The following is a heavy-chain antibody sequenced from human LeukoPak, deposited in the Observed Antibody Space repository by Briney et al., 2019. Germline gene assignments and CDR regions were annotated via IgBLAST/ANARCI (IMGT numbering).Heavy chain of an antibody. D-gene: IGHD1-26*01. CDR2: ISGSGSST. CDR1: GFTFSSYA. J-gene: IGHJ4*02. CDR3: AKGKKLDGTYGPDC. Sequence: GGSLRLSCAASGFTFSSYAMNWVRQAPGKGLQWVSAISGSGSSTYYADSVKGRFTISRDNSKNTLFLQMNSLRAEDTAVYYCAKGKKLDGTYGPDCWGQGTLVTVSS. V-gene: IGHV3-23*01.